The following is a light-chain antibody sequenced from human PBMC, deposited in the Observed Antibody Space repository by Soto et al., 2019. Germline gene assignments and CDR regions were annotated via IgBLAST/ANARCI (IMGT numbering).Light chain of an antibody. CDR3: QSYDTSLSGYV. CDR1: SSNIGATYE. Sequence: QPVLTQPPSVSGAPGQRVTISCTGSSSNIGATYEVHWYQQLPGRAPKLLIYGNNNRPSGVPDRFSGSKSDTSGSLAITGLQAEDEADYYCQSYDTSLSGYVFGTGTKVTVL. CDR2: GNN. V-gene: IGLV1-40*01. J-gene: IGLJ1*01.